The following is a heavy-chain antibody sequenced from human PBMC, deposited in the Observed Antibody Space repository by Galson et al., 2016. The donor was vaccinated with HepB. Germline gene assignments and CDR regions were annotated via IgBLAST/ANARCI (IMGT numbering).Heavy chain of an antibody. D-gene: IGHD3-22*01. V-gene: IGHV3-7*03. J-gene: IGHJ4*02. CDR3: ARVFSYDRRDYYRHFDF. CDR2: IKPDGREI. CDR1: GFPFSTYC. Sequence: SLRLSCAASGFPFSTYCMTWVRQAPGKGPEWVAVIKPDGREIQYVDSVKGRFTISRDDGNNSLYLQMNTLRAEDTAGYYCARVFSYDRRDYYRHFDFWGRGTLVTVSS.